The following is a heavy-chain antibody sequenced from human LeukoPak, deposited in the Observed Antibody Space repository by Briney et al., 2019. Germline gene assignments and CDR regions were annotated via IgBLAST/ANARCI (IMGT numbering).Heavy chain of an antibody. Sequence: PSETLSLTCSVSGGSISPYYWSWIRQPPGKGLEWIGYIYYSGTTNYNPSLQSRVTISVATSKNQFSLKLSSVTAAATALYYCARDRASAGGFDYWGQGTLVTVSS. V-gene: IGHV4-59*01. D-gene: IGHD2-15*01. CDR3: ARDRASAGGFDY. J-gene: IGHJ4*02. CDR2: IYYSGTT. CDR1: GGSISPYY.